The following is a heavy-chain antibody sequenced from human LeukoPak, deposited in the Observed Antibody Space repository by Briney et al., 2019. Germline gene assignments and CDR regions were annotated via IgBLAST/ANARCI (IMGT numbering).Heavy chain of an antibody. CDR2: IRGGGAGA. Sequence: GGSLRLSCAASGFTFSHFAMSWVRQVPEKGLEWVSTIRGGGAGAHYADSVKGRFTISRDNSKNTLYVEMNSLRAEDTAVYFCAKASYSYGNDAFDIWGQGTKVTVSS. J-gene: IGHJ3*02. V-gene: IGHV3-23*01. CDR1: GFTFSHFA. CDR3: AKASYSYGNDAFDI. D-gene: IGHD5-18*01.